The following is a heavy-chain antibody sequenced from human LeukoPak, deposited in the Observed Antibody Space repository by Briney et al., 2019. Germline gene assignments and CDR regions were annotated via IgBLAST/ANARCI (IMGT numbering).Heavy chain of an antibody. Sequence: ASVKVSCKASGYTFTIYYMHWVRQAPGQGLEWMGWINGYNGNTDYAQKLQGRVTMTTDTSTSTVYMELRSLRSDDTAVYYCARDRSGCSSTTCQWVFVFWGQGTLVTVSS. J-gene: IGHJ4*02. V-gene: IGHV1-18*04. D-gene: IGHD2-2*01. CDR3: ARDRSGCSSTTCQWVFVF. CDR1: GYTFTIYY. CDR2: INGYNGNT.